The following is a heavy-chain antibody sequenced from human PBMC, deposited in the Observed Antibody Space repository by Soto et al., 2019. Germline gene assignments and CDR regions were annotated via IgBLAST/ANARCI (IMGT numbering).Heavy chain of an antibody. V-gene: IGHV1-69*13. CDR3: ARGGQDTAIGTGYYYYGMDV. CDR2: IIPIFGTA. J-gene: IGHJ6*02. D-gene: IGHD5-18*01. CDR1: GGTFSSYA. Sequence: ASVKVSCKASGGTFSSYAISWVRQAPGQGLEWMGGIIPIFGTANYAQKFQGRVTITADESTSTAYMELSSLRSEDTAVYYCARGGQDTAIGTGYYYYGMDVWGQGTTVTVSS.